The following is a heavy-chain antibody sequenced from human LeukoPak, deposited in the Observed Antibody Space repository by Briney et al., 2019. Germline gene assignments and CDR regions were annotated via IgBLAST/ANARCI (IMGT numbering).Heavy chain of an antibody. D-gene: IGHD1-14*01. V-gene: IGHV3-53*01. J-gene: IGHJ4*02. CDR1: GFTVITND. Sequence: GGSLRLSCAASGFTVITNDMTWVRQAPGKGLEWVSVLYSDGNTKYVDSVQGRFTISRDNSKNTLYLEMNSLSPDDTAVYYCARGVEPLAANTLAYWGQGTLVTVSS. CDR3: ARGVEPLAANTLAY. CDR2: LYSDGNT.